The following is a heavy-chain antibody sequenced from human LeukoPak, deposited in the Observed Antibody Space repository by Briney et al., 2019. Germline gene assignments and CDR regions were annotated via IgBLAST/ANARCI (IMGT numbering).Heavy chain of an antibody. J-gene: IGHJ3*02. CDR2: IIPILGIA. V-gene: IGHV1-69*04. CDR3: ARDATPRAFDI. D-gene: IGHD2-15*01. Sequence: SVKVSCKASGGTFSSYAISWVRQAPGQGLEWMGRIIPILGIANYAQKFQGRVTITADKSTSTAYMELSSLRSDDTAVYYCARDATPRAFDIWGQGTMVTVSS. CDR1: GGTFSSYA.